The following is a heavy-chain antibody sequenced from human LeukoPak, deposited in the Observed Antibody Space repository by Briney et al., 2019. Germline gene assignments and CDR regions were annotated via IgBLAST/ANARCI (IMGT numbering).Heavy chain of an antibody. V-gene: IGHV3-30*18. D-gene: IGHD3-16*02. CDR3: AEDPGTYRLYNWLDP. J-gene: IGHJ5*02. CDR1: GFTFSSYG. Sequence: GRSLRLSCAASGFTFSSYGMHWVRQAPGKGLEWVAVISYDGSIKYYADSVRGRFTISRDNSKNTLYLQMNSLRDEDTAVYYCAEDPGTYRLYNWLDPWGQGTRVTVSS. CDR2: ISYDGSIK.